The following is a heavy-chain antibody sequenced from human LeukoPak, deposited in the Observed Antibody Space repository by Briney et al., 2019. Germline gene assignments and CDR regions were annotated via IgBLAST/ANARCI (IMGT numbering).Heavy chain of an antibody. CDR1: GYSISSSYY. Sequence: SETLSLTCAVSGYSISSSYYWSWIRQPPGKGLEWIGYIYYSGSTNYNPSLKSRVTISVDTSKNQFSLKLSSVTAADTAVYYCARPGSGWSYYFDYWGQGTLVTVSS. CDR2: IYYSGST. V-gene: IGHV4-59*08. D-gene: IGHD6-19*01. CDR3: ARPGSGWSYYFDY. J-gene: IGHJ4*02.